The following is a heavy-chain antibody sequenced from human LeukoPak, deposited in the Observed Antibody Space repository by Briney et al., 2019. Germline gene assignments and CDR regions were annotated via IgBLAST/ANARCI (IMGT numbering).Heavy chain of an antibody. V-gene: IGHV4-59*08. CDR2: VYHSGTT. D-gene: IGHD3-22*01. CDR1: GDSISDNY. CDR3: VRHTLDYYDSSGYYYSHHYFDS. J-gene: IGHJ4*02. Sequence: SETLSLTCTVSGDSISDNYWSWIRQPPGKGLEWIGYVYHSGTTDYNPSLKSRVTISVDTSKNQFSLKLTSVTAADTAVYYCVRHTLDYYDSSGYYYSHHYFDSWGQGTLVTVSS.